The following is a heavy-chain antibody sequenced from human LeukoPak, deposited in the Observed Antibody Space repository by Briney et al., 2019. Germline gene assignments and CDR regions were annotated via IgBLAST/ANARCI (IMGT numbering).Heavy chain of an antibody. CDR2: IIGSGGVT. CDR1: RSIFSSYA. D-gene: IGHD2-2*03. J-gene: IGHJ4*02. CDR3: AKMSGDCTGTTCSSFDY. Sequence: PGGSLRLSCAASRSIFSSYAMSWVRQAPGKGLEWVSRIIGSGGVTYYADSVKGRFIISRDNSKNTLDLQMNSLRAEDTAVYYCAKMSGDCTGTTCSSFDYWGQGTLVTVSS. V-gene: IGHV3-23*01.